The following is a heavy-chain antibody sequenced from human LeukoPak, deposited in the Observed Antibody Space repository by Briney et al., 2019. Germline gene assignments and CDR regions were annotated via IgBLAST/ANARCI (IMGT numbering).Heavy chain of an antibody. Sequence: PSETLSLTCTVSGGSITTSVYYWGWIRQPPGKGLEWIGEINHSGSTNYNPSLKSRVTISVDTSKNQFSLKLSSVTAADTAVYYCASGYCSSTSCYTGGFDPWGQGTLVTVSS. CDR1: GGSITTSVYY. V-gene: IGHV4-39*07. CDR3: ASGYCSSTSCYTGGFDP. CDR2: INHSGST. D-gene: IGHD2-2*02. J-gene: IGHJ5*02.